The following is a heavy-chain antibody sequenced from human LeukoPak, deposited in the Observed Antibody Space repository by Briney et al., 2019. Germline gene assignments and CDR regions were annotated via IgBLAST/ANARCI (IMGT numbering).Heavy chain of an antibody. CDR3: ARDWHSSYDWAHVRYYYYGMDV. D-gene: IGHD5-12*01. CDR2: INPNSGGT. Sequence: ASVKVSCKASGYTFTGYYMHWVRQAPGQGLEWMGWINPNSGGTNYAQKFQGRVTMTRDTSISTAYMELSRLRSDDTAVYYCARDWHSSYDWAHVRYYYYGMDVWGQGTTVTVSS. J-gene: IGHJ6*02. CDR1: GYTFTGYY. V-gene: IGHV1-2*02.